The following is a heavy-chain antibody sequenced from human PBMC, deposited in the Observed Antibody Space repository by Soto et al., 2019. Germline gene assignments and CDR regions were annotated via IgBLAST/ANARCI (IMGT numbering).Heavy chain of an antibody. CDR1: GFTFSSYG. CDR3: ARDLDLYGDSCFDY. V-gene: IGHV3-33*01. Sequence: VQLLQSGGGLVQPGRSLRLSCAASGFTFSSYGMHWVRQAPGKGLEWVALTWNDGTNKYYADSVKGRFTISRDNSKNTLYLQMNSLRVEDTAVYYCARDLDLYGDSCFDYWGQGTLVTVSS. CDR2: TWNDGTNK. D-gene: IGHD4-17*01. J-gene: IGHJ4*02.